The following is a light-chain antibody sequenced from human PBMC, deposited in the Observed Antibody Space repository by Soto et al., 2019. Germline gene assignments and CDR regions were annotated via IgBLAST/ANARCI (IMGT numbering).Light chain of an antibody. CDR1: SSDVGDYNY. J-gene: IGLJ1*01. CDR2: DVS. V-gene: IGLV2-11*01. Sequence: QSVLTQPRSVSGSPGQSVTISCTGTSSDVGDYNYVSWYQQHPGEAPKVMIYDVSKRPSGVPDRFSGSKSGNTASLTISGLQAEDEADYYCCSYAGSFASYVFGTGTKVTVL. CDR3: CSYAGSFASYV.